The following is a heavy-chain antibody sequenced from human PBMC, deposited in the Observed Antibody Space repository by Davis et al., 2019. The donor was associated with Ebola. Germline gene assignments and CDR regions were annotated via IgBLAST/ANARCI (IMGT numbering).Heavy chain of an antibody. CDR3: TRGRGDGGLNWFDP. D-gene: IGHD3-16*01. J-gene: IGHJ5*02. V-gene: IGHV3-74*01. Sequence: PGGSLRLSCAASGFTFSSYWIHWVRQAPGKGLVWVSRINSNGRDTIYSQSVKGRFTVSRDNAKNTLYLQMNGLRVEDTALYYCTRGRGDGGLNWFDPWGQGTLVTVSS. CDR1: GFTFSSYW. CDR2: INSNGRDT.